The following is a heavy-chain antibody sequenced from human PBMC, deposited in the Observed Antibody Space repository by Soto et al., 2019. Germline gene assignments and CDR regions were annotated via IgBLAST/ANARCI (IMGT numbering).Heavy chain of an antibody. V-gene: IGHV4-4*02. J-gene: IGHJ3*02. CDR3: VRDEAHYDILTGSSLGRAFDI. CDR2: IYHTGRT. Sequence: QVQLQESGPRLVKPSGTLSLTCVITNASISSSNWWSWVRQTPGKGLEWIGEIYHTGRTNYNPSLKSRVTMSIDTSNNRFSLRLTSLTAADTAVYYCVRDEAHYDILTGSSLGRAFDIWGQGTMVTVSS. D-gene: IGHD3-9*01. CDR1: NASISSSNW.